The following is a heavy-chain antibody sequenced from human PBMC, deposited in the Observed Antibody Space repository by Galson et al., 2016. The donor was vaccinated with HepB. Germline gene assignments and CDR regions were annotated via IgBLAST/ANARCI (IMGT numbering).Heavy chain of an antibody. D-gene: IGHD1-26*01. CDR1: GFTFSSYA. CDR3: AKVGFSDLDY. V-gene: IGHV3-23*01. CDR2: ISSSGEHI. Sequence: SLRLSCAASGFTFSSYAMSWVRQSPGEGLEWVSSISSSGEHISYADSVKGRFTISRDNSKSTVSLLMSSLSADDTAIYYCAKVGFSDLDYWGQGTLVTVSS. J-gene: IGHJ4*02.